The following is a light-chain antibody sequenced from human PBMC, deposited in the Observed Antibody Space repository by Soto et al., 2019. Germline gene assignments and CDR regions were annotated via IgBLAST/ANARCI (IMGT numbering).Light chain of an antibody. V-gene: IGKV3-11*01. J-gene: IGKJ5*01. CDR3: QQRSNWLPDT. CDR1: QSVSSY. CDR2: DAS. Sequence: ESVLTQAPATLSLSPGERATLSCRASQSVSSYLAWYQQKPGQAPRLLIYDASNRATGIPARFSGSGSGTDFTLTISSLEPEDFAVYYCQQRSNWLPDTFGQGTRLEIK.